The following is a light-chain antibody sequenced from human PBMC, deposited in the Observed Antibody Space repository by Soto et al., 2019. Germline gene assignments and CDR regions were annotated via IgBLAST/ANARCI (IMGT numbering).Light chain of an antibody. CDR1: QSITDY. CDR2: AAS. Sequence: DIQMTRSPSSLSASVGCRFTITCRASQSITDYLNWYQKKPGKAPKLLIYAASSLQSGVPSRLSASGYGTDLTLTISRMQHEDFATYLCQQTYITTFTFGHGTRLEIK. V-gene: IGKV1-39*01. CDR3: QQTYITTFT. J-gene: IGKJ5*01.